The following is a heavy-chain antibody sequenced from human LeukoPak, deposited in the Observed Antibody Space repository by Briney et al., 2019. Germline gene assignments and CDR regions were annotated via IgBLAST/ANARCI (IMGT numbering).Heavy chain of an antibody. CDR3: ERKGSGIEY. CDR1: GFTFENYD. V-gene: IGHV3-20*04. J-gene: IGHJ4*02. Sequence: AGGSLRLSCAASGFTFENYDMTWVREATGKGLEWLSYINRSGGTIDYADSVKGRFTISRDDAKSSLYMQMNSRRAEDTALYYCERKGSGIEYWGQGALVAVSS. CDR2: INRSGGTI. D-gene: IGHD2-15*01.